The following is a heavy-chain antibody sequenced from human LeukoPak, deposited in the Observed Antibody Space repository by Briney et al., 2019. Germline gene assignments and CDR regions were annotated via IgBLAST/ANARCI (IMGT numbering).Heavy chain of an antibody. CDR2: IYYSGTT. CDR1: GGPISSGGHY. CDR3: ARAHQSGYDNCLDP. J-gene: IGHJ5*02. V-gene: IGHV4-31*03. D-gene: IGHD3-3*01. Sequence: PSETLSLTCIVSGGPISSGGHYWNWIRQHPGRGLEWIGYIYYSGTTYYNPSLKSRVTISLDTSKNQFSLKLSSVTAADTAVYYCARAHQSGYDNCLDPWGQGTLVTVSS.